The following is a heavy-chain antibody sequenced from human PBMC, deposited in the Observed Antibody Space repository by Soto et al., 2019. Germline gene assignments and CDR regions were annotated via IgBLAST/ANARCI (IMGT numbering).Heavy chain of an antibody. Sequence: SGPTLVNPTETLALTCTVSGFSLTTGKMGVSWIRQPPGKALEWLAHIFSDNERSYSTSLQGRLTISKDTSGSQVVLSMTNVDPVDTATYYCARMNVDSYQFYYAMDVWGQGTTVTVSS. CDR2: IFSDNER. CDR1: GFSLTTGKMG. V-gene: IGHV2-26*01. CDR3: ARMNVDSYQFYYAMDV. J-gene: IGHJ6*01. D-gene: IGHD4-17*01.